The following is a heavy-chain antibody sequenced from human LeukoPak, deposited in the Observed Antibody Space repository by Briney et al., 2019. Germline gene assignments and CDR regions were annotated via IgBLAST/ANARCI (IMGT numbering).Heavy chain of an antibody. V-gene: IGHV1-2*02. CDR3: ARDARRLRLGELSLNGY. CDR1: GYTFTGYY. J-gene: IGHJ4*02. D-gene: IGHD3-16*02. CDR2: INPNSGGT. Sequence: GASVKVSCKASGYTFTGYYMHWVRQAPGQGLEWMGWINPNSGGTNYAQKFQGRVTMTTDTSTSTAYMELRSLRSDDTAVYYCARDARRLRLGELSLNGYWGQGTLVTVSS.